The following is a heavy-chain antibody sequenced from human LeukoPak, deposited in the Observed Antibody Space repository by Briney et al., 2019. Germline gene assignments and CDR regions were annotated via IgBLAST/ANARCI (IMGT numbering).Heavy chain of an antibody. J-gene: IGHJ3*02. Sequence: PSETLSLTCTVSVGSISSSSYYWGWIRQPPGKGLEWIGYIYYLGSTNYNPSLKSRVTISVDTSKNQFSLILNSMTAADTAVYFCARELKSTSGAFDIWGHGTVVTVSS. V-gene: IGHV4-61*01. CDR1: VGSISSSSYY. CDR2: IYYLGST. D-gene: IGHD2-2*01. CDR3: ARELKSTSGAFDI.